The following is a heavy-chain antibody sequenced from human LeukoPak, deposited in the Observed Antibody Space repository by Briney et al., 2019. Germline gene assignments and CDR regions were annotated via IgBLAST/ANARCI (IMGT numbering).Heavy chain of an antibody. J-gene: IGHJ6*03. CDR3: ANDLVVPAAISYYYMDV. CDR1: GFTFSSYA. CDR2: ISGSGGST. D-gene: IGHD2-2*01. Sequence: GGSLRLSCAASGFTFSSYAMSWVRQAPGKGLEWVSAISGSGGSTYYADSVKGRFTISRDNSKNTLYLQMNSLRAEDTAVYYYANDLVVPAAISYYYMDVWGKGTTVTVSS. V-gene: IGHV3-23*01.